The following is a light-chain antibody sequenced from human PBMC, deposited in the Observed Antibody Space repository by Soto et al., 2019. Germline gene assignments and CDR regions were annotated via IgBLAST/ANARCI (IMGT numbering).Light chain of an antibody. CDR2: DVS. V-gene: IGLV2-14*01. CDR3: SSYTSSSPYV. J-gene: IGLJ1*01. CDR1: SSDVGGYNY. Sequence: ALTQPASVSGSPGQSITISCTGTSSDVGGYNYVSWYQQHPGKAPKLTIYDVSNRPSGVSNRFSGSKSGNTASLTISGLQAEDEADYYCSSYTSSSPYVFGTGTKVTV.